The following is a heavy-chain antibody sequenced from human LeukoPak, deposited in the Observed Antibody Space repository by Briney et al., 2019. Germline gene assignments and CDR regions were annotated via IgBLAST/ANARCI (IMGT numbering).Heavy chain of an antibody. CDR1: GYTFTDYY. D-gene: IGHD2-15*01. CDR3: ARGVLGGGAFDF. J-gene: IGHJ3*01. CDR2: ISPKSGGT. V-gene: IGHV1-2*02. Sequence: ASVKVSCKASGYTFTDYYIHWVRQAPGQGLEWMGWISPKSGGTGYAQKFQGRVTMTRDTSISTAYMELSRLRSDDPAMYYCARGVLGGGAFDFWGQGTMITVSS.